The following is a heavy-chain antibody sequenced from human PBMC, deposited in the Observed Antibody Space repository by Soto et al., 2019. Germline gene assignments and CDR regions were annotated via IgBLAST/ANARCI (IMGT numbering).Heavy chain of an antibody. D-gene: IGHD2-15*01. CDR2: MNPNSGNT. J-gene: IGHJ6*01. CDR1: GYTFTSYD. Sequence: QVQLVQSGAEVKKPGASVKVSCKASGYTFTSYDINWVRQATGQGLEWMGWMNPNSGNTGYAQKFQGRVTMTRNTSIRTAYRELRTLRSEDTAVYYWAREVCSGGTCFRVDVWGQGTRVTVSS. V-gene: IGHV1-8*01. CDR3: AREVCSGGTCFRVDV.